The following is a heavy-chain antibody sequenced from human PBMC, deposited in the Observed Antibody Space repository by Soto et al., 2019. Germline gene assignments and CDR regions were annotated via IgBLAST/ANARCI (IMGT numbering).Heavy chain of an antibody. Sequence: GGSLRLSCAASGFTFSSYGMHWVRQAPGKGLEWVAVIWYDGSNKYYADSVKGRFTISRDNSKNTLYLQMNSLRAEDTAVYYCARDPRGLGDFDYWGQGTLVTVSS. CDR3: ARDPRGLGDFDY. J-gene: IGHJ4*02. CDR1: GFTFSSYG. V-gene: IGHV3-33*01. CDR2: IWYDGSNK. D-gene: IGHD6-19*01.